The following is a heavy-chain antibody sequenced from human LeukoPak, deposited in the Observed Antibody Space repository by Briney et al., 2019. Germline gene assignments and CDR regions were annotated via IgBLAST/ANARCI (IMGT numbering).Heavy chain of an antibody. D-gene: IGHD2-21*01. CDR2: IYSGGST. J-gene: IGHJ4*02. CDR1: GFTVSSNY. Sequence: GGSLRLSCAASGFTVSSNYMSWVRQAPGKGLEWVSVIYSGGSTYYADSVKGRFTISRDNSKNTLYLQMNSLRAEDTAVYYCAKFLPAHIVVANYYFDYWGQGTLVTVSS. V-gene: IGHV3-53*01. CDR3: AKFLPAHIVVANYYFDY.